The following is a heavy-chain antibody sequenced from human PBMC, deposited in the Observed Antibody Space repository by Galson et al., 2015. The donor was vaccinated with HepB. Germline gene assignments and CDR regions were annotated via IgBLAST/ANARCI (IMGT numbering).Heavy chain of an antibody. Sequence: SLRLSCAASGFTFSTYAMNWVRQAPGKGLEWVSAISGSGGSTCYADSVKGRFTISRDNSKNTLYLQMNSLRAEDTAVYYCAKVSSGGDGYSIFHYCGQATLVTASS. D-gene: IGHD2-21*01. V-gene: IGHV3-23*01. CDR1: GFTFSTYA. J-gene: IGHJ4*02. CDR3: AKVSSGGDGYSIFHY. CDR2: ISGSGGST.